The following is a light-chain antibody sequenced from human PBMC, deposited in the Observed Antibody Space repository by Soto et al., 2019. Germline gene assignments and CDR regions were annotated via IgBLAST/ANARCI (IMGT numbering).Light chain of an antibody. Sequence: QSALTQPASVSGSPGQSITISCTGTSSDVGAYNYVSWYQQHPGRAPKLVIYAVSSRPSGVPDRFSGSKSGTSASLAITGLQAEDEGDYYCQSYDSTLSARYVFGTGTKVTVL. J-gene: IGLJ1*01. CDR1: SSDVGAYNY. CDR3: QSYDSTLSARYV. V-gene: IGLV2-14*01. CDR2: AVS.